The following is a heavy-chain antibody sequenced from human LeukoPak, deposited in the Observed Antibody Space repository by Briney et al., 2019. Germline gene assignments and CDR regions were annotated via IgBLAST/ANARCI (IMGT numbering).Heavy chain of an antibody. CDR3: ARVSDSVAGTGYDVY. D-gene: IGHD6-19*01. CDR1: GGSISSSNW. Sequence: PSETLSLTCAVSGGSISSSNWWSWVRQPPGKGLEWIGEIYHSGSTNYNPSLKSRVTISVDKSKNQFSLKLSSVTAADTAVYYCARVSDSVAGTGYDVYWGQGTLVTVSS. V-gene: IGHV4-4*02. J-gene: IGHJ4*02. CDR2: IYHSGST.